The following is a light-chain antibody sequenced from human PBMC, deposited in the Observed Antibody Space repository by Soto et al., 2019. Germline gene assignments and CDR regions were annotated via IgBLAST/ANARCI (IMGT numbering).Light chain of an antibody. V-gene: IGKV1-5*03. CDR3: QQYHKFWT. CDR2: KAS. J-gene: IGKJ1*01. CDR1: QSVGSW. Sequence: DIQMTQSPSTLSASVGDRVTITCRASQSVGSWLDWYQQKPGKAPKLLIYKASRLESGVPSRFSGSESGTEFTLTISNLQPDDFATYYCQQYHKFWTFGQGTKVEIK.